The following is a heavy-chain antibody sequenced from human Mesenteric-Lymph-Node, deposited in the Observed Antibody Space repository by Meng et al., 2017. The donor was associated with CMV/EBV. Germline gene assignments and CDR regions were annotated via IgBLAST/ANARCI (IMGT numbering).Heavy chain of an antibody. Sequence: LSLTCAASGFTFSSYAMSWVRQAPGKGLEWVSLVTGSGDTTYYADSVKGRFTISRDNSKNTLYLQMNSLRAADTAVYYCARLGGHLRFLEWLNWFDPWGQGTLVTVSS. J-gene: IGHJ5*02. CDR2: VTGSGDTT. CDR1: GFTFSSYA. V-gene: IGHV3-23*01. CDR3: ARLGGHLRFLEWLNWFDP. D-gene: IGHD3-3*01.